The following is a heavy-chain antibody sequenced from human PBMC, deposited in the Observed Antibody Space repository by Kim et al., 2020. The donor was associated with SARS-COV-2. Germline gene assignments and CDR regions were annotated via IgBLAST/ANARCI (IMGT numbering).Heavy chain of an antibody. Sequence: GGSLRLSCAASGFTFSSYSMNWVRQAPGKGLEWVSSISSSSSYIYYADSVKGRFTISRDNAKNSLYLKMNSLRAEDTAVYYCARGRGGIVVVVAAAYNYGRDIWGQGATITVSS. CDR1: GFTFSSYS. CDR2: ISSSSSYI. D-gene: IGHD2-15*01. J-gene: IGHJ6*01. CDR3: ARGRGGIVVVVAAAYNYGRDI. V-gene: IGHV3-21*01.